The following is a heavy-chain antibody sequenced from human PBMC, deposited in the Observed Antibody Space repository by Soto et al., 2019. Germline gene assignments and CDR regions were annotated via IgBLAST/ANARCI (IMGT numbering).Heavy chain of an antibody. CDR1: GGTFNRYA. J-gene: IGHJ6*02. D-gene: IGHD3-3*01. Sequence: QVQLVQSGAEVKKPGSSVKVSCKASGGTFNRYAISWVRQAPGQGLEWMGGIIPIFGIGNDAQRFQGRVTITADECTGTAYMELSSLRSEDTRVYYCARSAITLFGVVSIPPHYYSEMDVWGQGTTVTVSS. CDR2: IIPIFGIG. CDR3: ARSAITLFGVVSIPPHYYSEMDV. V-gene: IGHV1-69*01.